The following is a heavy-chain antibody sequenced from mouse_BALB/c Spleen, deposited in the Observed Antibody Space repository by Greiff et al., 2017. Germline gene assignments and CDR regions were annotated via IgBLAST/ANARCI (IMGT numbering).Heavy chain of an antibody. CDR3: NDGNYGFAY. Sequence: VQLQQSGAELVRSGASVKLSCTATGFNINDYYMHWVKQRPEHGLEWIGWIVPENGDTEYATKFQGKATMTADTSSNTAYLHLSSLTSEDTAVYYSNDGNYGFAYWGQGTLVTVSA. J-gene: IGHJ3*01. CDR2: IVPENGDT. D-gene: IGHD2-1*01. CDR1: GFNINDYY. V-gene: IGHV14-4*02.